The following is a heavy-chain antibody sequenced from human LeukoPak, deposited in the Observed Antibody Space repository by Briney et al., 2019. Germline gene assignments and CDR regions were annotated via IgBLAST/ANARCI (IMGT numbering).Heavy chain of an antibody. V-gene: IGHV3-23*01. J-gene: IGHJ6*04. CDR1: GFTFSSYA. CDR3: AELGITMIGGV. Sequence: PGGSLRLSCAASGFTFSSYAMSWVRQAPGKGLEWVSAISGSGGSTYYADSVKGRFIISRDNAKNSLYLQMNSLRAEDTAVYYCAELGITMIGGVWGKGTTVTISS. CDR2: ISGSGGST. D-gene: IGHD3-10*02.